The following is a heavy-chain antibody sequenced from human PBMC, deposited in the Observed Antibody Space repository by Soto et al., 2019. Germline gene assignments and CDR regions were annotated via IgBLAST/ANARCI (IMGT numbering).Heavy chain of an antibody. J-gene: IGHJ6*02. CDR2: IYHSGST. D-gene: IGHD6-19*01. V-gene: IGHV4-4*02. Sequence: SETLSLTCAVSGGSISSSNWWSLVRQPPGKGLEWIGEIYHSGSTNYNPSLKSRVTISVDKSKNQFSLKLSSVTAADTAVYYCARDSVAGNNYYYGMDVWGQGTTVTVSS. CDR3: ARDSVAGNNYYYGMDV. CDR1: GGSISSSNW.